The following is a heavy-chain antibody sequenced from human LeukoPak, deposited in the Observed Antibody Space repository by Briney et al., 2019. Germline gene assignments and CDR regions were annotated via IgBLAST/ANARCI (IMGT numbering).Heavy chain of an antibody. CDR2: IYYSGST. V-gene: IGHV4-59*01. D-gene: IGHD1-26*01. CDR1: GGSISSYY. Sequence: SETLSLTCTVSGGSISSYYWSWIRQPPGKGLEWIGYIYYSGSTNYNPSLKSRVTISVDTSKNQFSLKLSSVTAADTAVYYCARGVGATGIDYRGQGTLVTVPS. CDR3: ARGVGATGIDY. J-gene: IGHJ4*02.